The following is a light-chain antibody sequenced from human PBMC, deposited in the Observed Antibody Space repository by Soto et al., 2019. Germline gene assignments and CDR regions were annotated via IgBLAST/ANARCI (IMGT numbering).Light chain of an antibody. CDR1: QSISSW. J-gene: IGKJ2*01. V-gene: IGKV1-5*03. Sequence: DIQMTQSPSTLSASVGDRVTITCRASQSISSWLAWYQQKPGKAPKLMIYKASSLESGVPSRFSGIGSGTEFTLTISSLQPDDFATYYCQQYNSYSPMYTFGQGTKLEIK. CDR3: QQYNSYSPMYT. CDR2: KAS.